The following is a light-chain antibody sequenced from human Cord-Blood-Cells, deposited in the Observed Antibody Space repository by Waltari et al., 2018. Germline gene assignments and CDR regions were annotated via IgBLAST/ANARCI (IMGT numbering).Light chain of an antibody. V-gene: IGKV3-11*01. CDR1: QSVSSY. J-gene: IGKJ4*01. Sequence: EIVLTQSPATLSLSPGERATLSCRASQSVSSYLAWYQQKPGQAPRLLIYDASNRATGIPARFSGSGSGTGFTLPISRLEPEDFAVFYCPQRSNWPLTFRGGTKVEIK. CDR3: PQRSNWPLT. CDR2: DAS.